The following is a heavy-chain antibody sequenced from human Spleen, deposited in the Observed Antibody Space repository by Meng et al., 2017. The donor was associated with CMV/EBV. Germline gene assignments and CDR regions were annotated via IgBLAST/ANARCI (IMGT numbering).Heavy chain of an antibody. D-gene: IGHD2-8*01. V-gene: IGHV1-46*01. CDR3: ARGGELMVYAIRLGEMDV. CDR2: INPSGGST. J-gene: IGHJ6*02. CDR1: GYTFTSYY. Sequence: ASVKVSCKASGYTFTSYYMHRVRQAPGQGLEWMGIINPSGGSTSYAQKFQGRVTMTRDTSTSTVYMELSSLRSEDTAVYYWARGGELMVYAIRLGEMDVWGQGTTVTVSS.